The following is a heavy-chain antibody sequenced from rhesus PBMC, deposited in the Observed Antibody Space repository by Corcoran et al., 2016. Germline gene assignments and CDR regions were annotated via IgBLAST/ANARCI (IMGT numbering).Heavy chain of an antibody. V-gene: IGHV4-122*02. CDR1: GYSISSGYG. J-gene: IGHJ4*01. CDR2: IAYSGST. Sequence: QLQLQESGPGLVKPSETLSLTCAVSGYSISSGYGWSGIRQPPGKGLEWIGYIAYSGSTSYNPSHKSRVTSSRETSKNQFSLKLSSVTAADKAVYYCARGGTGVIIIFDYWGQGVLVTVSS. D-gene: IGHD3-34*01. CDR3: ARGGTGVIIIFDY.